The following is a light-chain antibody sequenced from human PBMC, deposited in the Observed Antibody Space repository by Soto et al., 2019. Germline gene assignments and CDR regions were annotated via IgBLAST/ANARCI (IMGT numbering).Light chain of an antibody. CDR2: GAS. V-gene: IGKV3-15*01. Sequence: EIVMTQSPATLSVSPGERATLSCRASQSVSSNLAWYQQTPGQAPRLLIYGASTSATGIPARFSGSGSGTEFTLTISSLQSEDFAVYYCQQYNNWGTFGKGTKVEIK. CDR1: QSVSSN. CDR3: QQYNNWGT. J-gene: IGKJ1*01.